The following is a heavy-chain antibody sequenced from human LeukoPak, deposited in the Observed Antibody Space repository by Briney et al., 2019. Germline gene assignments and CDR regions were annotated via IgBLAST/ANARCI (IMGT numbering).Heavy chain of an antibody. D-gene: IGHD2-15*01. J-gene: IGHJ4*02. CDR2: ISYDGSNK. V-gene: IGHV3-30-3*01. CDR1: GFTFTSYA. Sequence: GGSLRLSCAASGFTFTSYAMHWVRQAPGKGLEWVAVISYDGSNKYYADSVKGRFTISRNNSKNTLYVQMSSLRAEDTAVYYCARDPRYCSGGSCRMEYYFDYWGQATLVTVSS. CDR3: ARDPRYCSGGSCRMEYYFDY.